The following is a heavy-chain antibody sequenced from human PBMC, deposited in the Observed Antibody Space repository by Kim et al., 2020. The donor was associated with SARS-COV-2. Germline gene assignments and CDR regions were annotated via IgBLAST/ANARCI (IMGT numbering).Heavy chain of an antibody. D-gene: IGHD3-10*01. J-gene: IGHJ6*02. V-gene: IGHV3-48*03. Sequence: GGSLRLSCAVSGFTFSSYDMNWVRQAPGKGLEWVSVISSSGSTIYKADLVKGRSTITRDNAKNSQYLKMNSLIAEHTGLYYCAVWSFYYYRMDVWGQGTT. CDR2: ISSSGSTI. CDR3: AVWSFYYYRMDV. CDR1: GFTFSSYD.